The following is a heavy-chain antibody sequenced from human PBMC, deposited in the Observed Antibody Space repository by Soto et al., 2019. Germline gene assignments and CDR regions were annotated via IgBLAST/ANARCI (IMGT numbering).Heavy chain of an antibody. D-gene: IGHD2-2*01. V-gene: IGHV4-34*01. CDR1: GVSFSGYY. J-gene: IGHJ5*02. Sequence: PSETLSLTCAVYGVSFSGYYWSWIRQPPGKGLEWIGEINHSGSTNYNPSLKSRVTISVDTSKNQFSLKLSSVTAADTAVYYCARFSVVVPAARNWFAPWGQGTLVTFSS. CDR3: ARFSVVVPAARNWFAP. CDR2: INHSGST.